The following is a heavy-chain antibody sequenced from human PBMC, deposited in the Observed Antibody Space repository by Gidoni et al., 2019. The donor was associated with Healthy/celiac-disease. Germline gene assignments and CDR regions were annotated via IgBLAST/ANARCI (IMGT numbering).Heavy chain of an antibody. CDR3: ARVDRSRIAAAGTFGMDV. J-gene: IGHJ6*02. V-gene: IGHV1-2*04. CDR1: GYTFNGYY. Sequence: QVQLVQSGAEVKKPGASVKVSCKASGYTFNGYYMHWVRQAPGQGLEWMGWINPNSGGTNYAQKFQGWVTMTRDTSISTAYMELSRLRSDDTAVYYCARVDRSRIAAAGTFGMDVWGQGTTVTVSS. CDR2: INPNSGGT. D-gene: IGHD6-13*01.